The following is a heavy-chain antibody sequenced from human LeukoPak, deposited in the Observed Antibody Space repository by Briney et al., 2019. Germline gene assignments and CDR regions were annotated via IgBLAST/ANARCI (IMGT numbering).Heavy chain of an antibody. CDR2: INPNSGGT. CDR1: GYTFTGNY. D-gene: IGHD2-15*01. V-gene: IGHV1-2*02. CDR3: ARTPVLPRLDP. J-gene: IGHJ5*02. Sequence: ASVTVSCKASGYTFTGNYMHLVRQPPGQGLEWMGLINPNSGGTNYAQKFQGRVTMTRDTSISTAYMELSRLRSDDTAVYYCARTPVLPRLDPWGQGTLVSVSS.